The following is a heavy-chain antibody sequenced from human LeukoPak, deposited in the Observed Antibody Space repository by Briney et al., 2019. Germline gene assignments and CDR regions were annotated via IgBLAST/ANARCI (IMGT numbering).Heavy chain of an antibody. J-gene: IGHJ3*02. CDR2: IYHSGST. Sequence: SETLSLTCTVSGYAISSGSYGGWTRQPPRKELKWFGSIYHSGSTYYNPSLKSRVTISVDTSKNQFSLKLSSVTAADTAVYYCARPHTAMVDDAFDIWGQGTMVTVSS. CDR1: GYAISSGSY. CDR3: ARPHTAMVDDAFDI. V-gene: IGHV4-38-2*02. D-gene: IGHD5-18*01.